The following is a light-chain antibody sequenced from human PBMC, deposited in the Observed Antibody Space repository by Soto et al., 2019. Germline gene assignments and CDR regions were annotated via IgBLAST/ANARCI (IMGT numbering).Light chain of an antibody. CDR1: QGISNS. CDR2: AAS. CDR3: QNYNSAPLT. V-gene: IGKV1-27*01. J-gene: IGKJ3*01. Sequence: DIRMTQSPSSLSASVGDTVTITCRASQGISNSLAWFQQKPGRVPQFLIYAASTLQPGVPPRFSGSGSGTDFTLTTRSLQPEDVATYYCQNYNSAPLTFGPGTRVDI.